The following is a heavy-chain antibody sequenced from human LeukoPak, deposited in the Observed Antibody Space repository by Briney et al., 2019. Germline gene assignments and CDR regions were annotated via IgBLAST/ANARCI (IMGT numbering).Heavy chain of an antibody. V-gene: IGHV4-59*01. J-gene: IGHJ4*02. CDR3: ARVDEMATIDY. Sequence: QPSETLSLTCTVSGCSISSYYWSWIRQPPGKGLEWIGYRSYSGRTNYNPSLKSRVTISLHTSKNQFSLNLTSVIAADTAVYYCARVDEMATIDYWGQGTLVTVSS. CDR1: GCSISSYY. CDR2: RSYSGRT. D-gene: IGHD5-24*01.